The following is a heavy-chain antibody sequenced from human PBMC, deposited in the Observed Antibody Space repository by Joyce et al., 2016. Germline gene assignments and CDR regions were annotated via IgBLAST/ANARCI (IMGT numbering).Heavy chain of an antibody. CDR1: GFIFSSYS. V-gene: IGHV3-21*01. CDR2: ISRDNTYI. J-gene: IGHJ4*02. D-gene: IGHD4-11*01. CDR3: ARDVLTTVTKAYGY. Sequence: EVQLVESGGGLVKPGESLRLSCSASGFIFSSYSMTWVRQAPGKGLEWVSSISRDNTYIFHADSVKGRFTISRDNARNSPYLQMNSLRAEDTAVYYCARDVLTTVTKAYGYWGQGTLVAVSS.